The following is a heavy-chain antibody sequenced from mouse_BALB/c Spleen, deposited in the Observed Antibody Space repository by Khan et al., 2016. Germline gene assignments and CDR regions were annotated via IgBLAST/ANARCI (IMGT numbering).Heavy chain of an antibody. Sequence: EVRLQESGPGLVKPSQSLSLTCSVTGYSITSGYYWNWIRQFPGNKLEWMGYISYDGSNNYNPSLKNRSSITRDASKNQLFLKLNSVTTEDTATYYCASGNYWYFDVWGAGTTVTVSS. V-gene: IGHV3-6*02. J-gene: IGHJ1*01. CDR1: GYSITSGYY. CDR2: ISYDGSN. D-gene: IGHD2-1*01. CDR3: ASGNYWYFDV.